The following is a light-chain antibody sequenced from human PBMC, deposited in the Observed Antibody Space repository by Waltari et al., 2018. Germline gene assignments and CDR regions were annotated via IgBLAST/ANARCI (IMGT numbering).Light chain of an antibody. Sequence: DIVMTQSPDSLSVSLGERATINCKSSLSILHSSENKNYLGWYQQKSGQSPTFLIYGASTRESGVPDRFSGRGSGTDFTLTISSLQAEDVAVYYGQQYYSTPVTFGPGTKVDIK. CDR3: QQYYSTPVT. CDR2: GAS. J-gene: IGKJ3*01. CDR1: LSILHSSENKNY. V-gene: IGKV4-1*01.